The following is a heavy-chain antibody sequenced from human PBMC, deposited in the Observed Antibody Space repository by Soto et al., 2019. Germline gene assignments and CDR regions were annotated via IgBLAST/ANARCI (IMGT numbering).Heavy chain of an antibody. J-gene: IGHJ4*02. V-gene: IGHV1-18*04. Sequence: QVQLVQSGAEVKKPGASVKVSCKASGYTFTSYGISWVRQAPGQGVEWMGWISAYNGNTNYAQKIQGRVTTTTDPSTSTAYMELRGLRSDDTAVYYCARDAPFFLEWMSGFDYWGQGTLVTVSS. CDR2: ISAYNGNT. CDR1: GYTFTSYG. CDR3: ARDAPFFLEWMSGFDY. D-gene: IGHD3-3*01.